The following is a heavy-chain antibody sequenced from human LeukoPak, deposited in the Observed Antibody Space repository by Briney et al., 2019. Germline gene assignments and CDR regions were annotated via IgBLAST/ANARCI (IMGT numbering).Heavy chain of an antibody. CDR1: GGPISSSKW. V-gene: IGHV4-4*02. CDR3: ARGGVVAARVKFDP. J-gene: IGHJ5*02. Sequence: PSGTLSLTCAVSGGPISSSKWWSWVRQPPGKGLEWIGEIYHSGRTNYTPSLKSRVTISVDKSKNQFSLKLSSMTAADTAVYYCARGGVVAARVKFDPWGQGTLVTVSS. CDR2: IYHSGRT. D-gene: IGHD2-15*01.